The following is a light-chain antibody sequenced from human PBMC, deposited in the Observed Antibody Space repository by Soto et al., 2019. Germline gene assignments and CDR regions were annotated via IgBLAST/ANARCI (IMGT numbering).Light chain of an antibody. CDR1: QSVLYSSNNKNY. V-gene: IGKV4-1*01. Sequence: DIVMTQSPDSLAVSLGERATINCKSSQSVLYSSNNKNYLAWYQQKPGQPPKLLIYWASTRESGVPDRFSGSRSGRDFTLTISSLQAEDVAVYYCQQYYSTRTFGQGTKVEIK. CDR3: QQYYSTRT. CDR2: WAS. J-gene: IGKJ1*01.